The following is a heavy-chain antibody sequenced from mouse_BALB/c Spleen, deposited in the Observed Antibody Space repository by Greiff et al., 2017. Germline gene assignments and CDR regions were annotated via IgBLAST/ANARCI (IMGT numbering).Heavy chain of an antibody. J-gene: IGHJ4*01. CDR1: GFTFSSYG. V-gene: IGHV5-6-3*01. CDR2: INSNGGST. Sequence: EVKLVESGGGLVQPGGSLKLSCAASGFTFSSYGMSWVRQTPDKRLELVATINSNGGSTYYPDSVKGRFTISRDNAKNTLYLQMSSLKSEDTAMYYCAREDYGVYAMDYWGQGTSVTVSS. D-gene: IGHD1-1*02. CDR3: AREDYGVYAMDY.